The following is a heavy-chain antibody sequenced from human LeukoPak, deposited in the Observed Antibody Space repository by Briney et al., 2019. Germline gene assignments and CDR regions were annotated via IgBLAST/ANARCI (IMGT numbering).Heavy chain of an antibody. CDR3: AREMVGGNFDY. J-gene: IGHJ4*02. CDR1: GGTFSSYA. V-gene: IGHV1-69*05. D-gene: IGHD2-15*01. CDR2: IIPIFGTA. Sequence: WASVKVSCKASGGTFSSYAISWVRRAPGQGLEWMGGIIPIFGTANYAQKFQGRVTITTDESTSTAYMELSSLRSEDTAVYYCAREMVGGNFDYWGQGTLVTVSS.